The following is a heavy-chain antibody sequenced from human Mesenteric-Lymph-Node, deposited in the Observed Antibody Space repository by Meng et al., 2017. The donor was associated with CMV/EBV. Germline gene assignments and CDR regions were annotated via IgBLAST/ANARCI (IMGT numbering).Heavy chain of an antibody. V-gene: IGHV3-53*01. Sequence: GESLKISCAASGLTVSSNYMNWVRQAPGRGLEWVSVIYGDGTTKYADSVKGRFSISRDNSKNTLYLQMNSLRVEDTAVYYCAKATAAKSSGSYGLLDSWGQGTLVTVSS. CDR3: AKATAAKSSGSYGLLDS. J-gene: IGHJ4*02. CDR1: GLTVSSNY. CDR2: IYGDGTT. D-gene: IGHD1-26*01.